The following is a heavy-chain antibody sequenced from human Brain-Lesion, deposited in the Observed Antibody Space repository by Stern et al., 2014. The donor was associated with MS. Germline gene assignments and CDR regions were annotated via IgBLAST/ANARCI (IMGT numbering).Heavy chain of an antibody. D-gene: IGHD2-2*01. Sequence: VQLVASGAEVKKPGASGGVSSEASGNSFTPLYIHWVRQAPGKELEWIGWINPNSGGTKFAQKFQGWVTITRDTSMTTAYMEVTSLTSDDTAVYYCARGGRYYADYWGQGTLVTVSS. V-gene: IGHV1-2*04. J-gene: IGHJ4*02. CDR2: INPNSGGT. CDR3: ARGGRYYADY. CDR1: GNSFTPLY.